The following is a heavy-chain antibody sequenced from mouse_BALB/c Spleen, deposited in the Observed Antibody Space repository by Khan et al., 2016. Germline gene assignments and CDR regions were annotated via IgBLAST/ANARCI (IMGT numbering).Heavy chain of an antibody. J-gene: IGHJ2*01. CDR2: INPDSSTI. Sequence: EVKLLESGGGLVQPGGSLKLSCAASGFDFSRYWMSWVRQAPGKGLEWIGEINPDSSTINYTPSLKDKFIISRDNAKNTLYLQMSKVRSEDTALYHCARERKLRNYYDSPLYFDYWGQGTTLTVSS. D-gene: IGHD2-4*01. CDR1: GFDFSRYW. CDR3: ARERKLRNYYDSPLYFDY. V-gene: IGHV4-1*02.